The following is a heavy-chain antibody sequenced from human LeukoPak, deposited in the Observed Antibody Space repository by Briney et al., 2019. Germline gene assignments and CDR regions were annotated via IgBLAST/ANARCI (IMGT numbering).Heavy chain of an antibody. D-gene: IGHD4-17*01. CDR2: INPSSGGT. V-gene: IGHV1-2*02. CDR3: VRDLVTTGPYGMDV. CDR1: GYTFTNYY. J-gene: IGHJ6*02. Sequence: ASVKVSCKASGYTFTNYYIHWVRQADGHGLEWMGAINPSSGGTNSAQKFQGRVSMTRDTSISTAYMEVSRLRSDDTAVFYCVRDLVTTGPYGMDVWGQGTTVTVSS.